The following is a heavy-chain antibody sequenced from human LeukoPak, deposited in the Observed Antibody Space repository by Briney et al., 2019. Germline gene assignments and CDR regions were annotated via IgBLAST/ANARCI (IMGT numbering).Heavy chain of an antibody. Sequence: ASVKVSCKASGGTFSSYAISWVRQAPGQGLEWMGGIIPIFGTANYAQKFQGRVTMTRDTSTSTVYMELSSLRSEDTAVYYCAREEGIGIAAAGTPTGAFDIWGQGTMVTVSS. CDR1: GGTFSSYA. CDR3: AREEGIGIAAAGTPTGAFDI. D-gene: IGHD6-13*01. CDR2: IIPIFGTA. V-gene: IGHV1-69*05. J-gene: IGHJ3*02.